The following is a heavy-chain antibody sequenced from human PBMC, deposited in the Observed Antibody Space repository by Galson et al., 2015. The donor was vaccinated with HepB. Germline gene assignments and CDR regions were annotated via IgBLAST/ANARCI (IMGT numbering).Heavy chain of an antibody. CDR1: GFTFDDYT. Sequence: SLRLSCAASGFTFDDYTMHWVRQAPGKGLEWVSLISWDGGSTYYADSVKGRFTISRDNSKNSLYLQMNSLRTEDTALYYCAKDIPGKGRPDGYYGMDVWGQGTTVTVSS. D-gene: IGHD1-26*01. CDR2: ISWDGGST. V-gene: IGHV3-43*01. CDR3: AKDIPGKGRPDGYYGMDV. J-gene: IGHJ6*02.